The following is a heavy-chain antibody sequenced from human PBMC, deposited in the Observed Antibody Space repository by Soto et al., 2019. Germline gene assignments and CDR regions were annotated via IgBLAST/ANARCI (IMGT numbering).Heavy chain of an antibody. CDR1: GFTFSSYG. V-gene: IGHV3-30*18. J-gene: IGHJ6*02. CDR2: ISYDGSNK. D-gene: IGHD6-6*01. Sequence: QVQLVESGGGVVQPGRSLRLSCAASGFTFSSYGMHWVRQAPGKGLEWVAVISYDGSNKYYADSVTGRFTSSRDNSKITLYLQMNSLRAEDTAVYYCAKEGAARPVYYYYYVMDVWGQGTKVTVSS. CDR3: AKEGAARPVYYYYYVMDV.